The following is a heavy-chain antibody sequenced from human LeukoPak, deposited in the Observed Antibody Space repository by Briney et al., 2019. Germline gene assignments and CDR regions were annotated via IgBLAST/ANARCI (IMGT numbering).Heavy chain of an antibody. CDR2: IIPIFGIA. CDR3: AREYSSGWYWFDP. V-gene: IGHV1-69*04. CDR1: GGTFSSYA. Sequence: GSSVKVSCKASGGTFSSYAISWVRQAPGQGLEWMGRIIPIFGIANYAQKFQGRVTITADKSTSTAYMELNSLRSEDTAVYYCAREYSSGWYWFDPWGQGTLVTVSS. J-gene: IGHJ5*02. D-gene: IGHD6-19*01.